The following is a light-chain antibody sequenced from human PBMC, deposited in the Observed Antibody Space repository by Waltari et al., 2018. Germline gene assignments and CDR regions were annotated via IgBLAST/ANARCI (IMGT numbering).Light chain of an antibody. Sequence: QPALTQPASVSGFPGQSITISCSGTSSDIGGYNYVSWYQQYPGKAPKLMIYDVNKRPSGFSSRCSGSKSGNTASLTISGLQTEDEAIYYCSSYTSSRTPVIGGGTKVTVL. J-gene: IGLJ2*01. V-gene: IGLV2-14*03. CDR1: SSDIGGYNY. CDR3: SSYTSSRTPV. CDR2: DVN.